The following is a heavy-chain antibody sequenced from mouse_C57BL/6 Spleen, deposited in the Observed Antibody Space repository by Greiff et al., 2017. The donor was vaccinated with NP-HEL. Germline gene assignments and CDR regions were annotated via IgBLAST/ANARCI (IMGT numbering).Heavy chain of an antibody. D-gene: IGHD2-1*01. Sequence: EVQLVESGGGLVQPGGSLSLSCAASGFTFTDYYMSWVRQPPGKALEWLGFIRNKANGYTTEYSASVKGRFTISRDNSQSILYLQMNALRAEDSATYYCARLYGNYEAWFAYWGQGTLVTVSA. V-gene: IGHV7-3*01. CDR1: GFTFTDYY. CDR2: IRNKANGYTT. J-gene: IGHJ3*01. CDR3: ARLYGNYEAWFAY.